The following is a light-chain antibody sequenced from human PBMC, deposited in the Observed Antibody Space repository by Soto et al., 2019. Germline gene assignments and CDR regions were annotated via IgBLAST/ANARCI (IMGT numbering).Light chain of an antibody. CDR2: DVT. V-gene: IGLV2-14*01. Sequence: QSVLTXPVSVSGSPGQSITIFCTGTSSDVGGYNYVSWYQQHPGKAPKLMIYDVTNRPSGVSNRFSGSKSGNTASLTISGLQAEDEADYYCSSYTSSSTPLVFGGGTKSPS. CDR1: SSDVGGYNY. CDR3: SSYTSSSTPLV. J-gene: IGLJ3*02.